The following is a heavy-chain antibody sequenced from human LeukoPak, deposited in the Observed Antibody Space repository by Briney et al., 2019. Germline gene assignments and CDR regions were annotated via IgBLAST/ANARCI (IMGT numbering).Heavy chain of an antibody. V-gene: IGHV4-4*07. J-gene: IGHJ5*02. CDR1: GGSISSYY. D-gene: IGHD3-10*01. CDR2: IYTSGST. CDR3: AREGFGEPMNNWFDP. Sequence: PSETLSLTCTVSGGSISSYYWSWIRQPAGKGLEWIGRIYTSGSTNYNPSLKSRVTMSVDTSKNQFSLKLSSVTAADTAVYYCAREGFGEPMNNWFDPWGREPWSPSPQ.